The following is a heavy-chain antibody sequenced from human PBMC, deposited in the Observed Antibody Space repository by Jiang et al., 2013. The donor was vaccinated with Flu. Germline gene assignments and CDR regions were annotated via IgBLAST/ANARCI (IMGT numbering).Heavy chain of an antibody. CDR1: GGSVSNGGYY. J-gene: IGHJ4*02. Sequence: SLTCTVSGGSVSNGGYYWTWIRQPPGKGLEWIGYIYHSGSTNYNPSLKSRVTISVDTSKNQFSLELISVTAADTAVYYCARDRGSGYEFDYWGQGTLVTVSS. CDR3: ARDRGSGYEFDY. D-gene: IGHD5-12*01. CDR2: IYHSGST. V-gene: IGHV4-61*08.